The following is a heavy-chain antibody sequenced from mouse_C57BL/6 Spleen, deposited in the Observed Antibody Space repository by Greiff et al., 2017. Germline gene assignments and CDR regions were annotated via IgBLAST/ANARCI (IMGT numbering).Heavy chain of an antibody. CDR1: GFTFSDYG. J-gene: IGHJ2*01. Sequence: EVMLVESGGGLVKPGGSLKLSCAASGFTFSDYGMHWVRQAPEKGLEWVAYISSGSSTIYYADTVKGRFTISRDNAKNTLFLQMTSLRSEDTAMYYCARTQLVYFDYWGQGTTLTVSS. CDR2: ISSGSSTI. D-gene: IGHD4-1*02. CDR3: ARTQLVYFDY. V-gene: IGHV5-17*01.